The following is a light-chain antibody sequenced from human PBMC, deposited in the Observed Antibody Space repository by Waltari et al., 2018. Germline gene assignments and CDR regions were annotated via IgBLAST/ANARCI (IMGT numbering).Light chain of an antibody. CDR2: AAS. V-gene: IGKV1-39*01. CDR1: QSISSY. CDR3: QQTYNTLLT. J-gene: IGKJ4*01. Sequence: DIQMTQSPSSLSASIGDRVTIACRASQSISSYLNWYQQKPGKPPRLLIHAASSLQSGVPARFSGSGSGTDFTLTISSLQPEEFATYFCQQTYNTLLTFGGGTKVDIK.